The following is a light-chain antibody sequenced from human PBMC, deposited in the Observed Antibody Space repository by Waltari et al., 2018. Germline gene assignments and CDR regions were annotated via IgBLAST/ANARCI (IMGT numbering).Light chain of an antibody. V-gene: IGKV1-39*01. CDR1: QSIASN. CDR3: QQSNSSPHT. Sequence: DIQMTQSPSSLSASVGDRITITCRASQSIASNLNWYQQKPGRAPKLLIFLASNLQSGVPSRFSGSGSVTDFTLTINNLQPEDFALYSCQQSNSSPHTFGGGTKVESK. J-gene: IGKJ4*01. CDR2: LAS.